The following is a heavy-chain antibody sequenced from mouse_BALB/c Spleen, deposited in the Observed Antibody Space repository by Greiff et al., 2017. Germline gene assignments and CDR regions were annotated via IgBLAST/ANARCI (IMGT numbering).Heavy chain of an antibody. V-gene: IGHV5-6-5*01. D-gene: IGHD2-1*01. CDR2: ISSGGST. Sequence: EVHLVESGGGLVKPGGSLKLSCAASGFTFSSYAMSWVRQTPEKRLEWVASISSGGSTYYPDSVKGRFTISRDNARNILYLQMSSLRSEDTAMYYCARNGKDYYAMDYWGQGTSVTVSS. J-gene: IGHJ4*01. CDR1: GFTFSSYA. CDR3: ARNGKDYYAMDY.